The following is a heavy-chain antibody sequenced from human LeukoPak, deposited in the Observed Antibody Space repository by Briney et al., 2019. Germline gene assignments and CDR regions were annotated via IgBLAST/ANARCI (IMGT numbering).Heavy chain of an antibody. V-gene: IGHV3-53*01. J-gene: IGHJ4*02. Sequence: GGSLRLSCAASGFTVSSNYMSWVRQAPGKGLEWVSVIYSGGSTYYADSVKGRFTISRDNARNSLYLQMNSLRAEDTAVYYCARGGRSTYFDWSPDYWGQGTLVTVSS. CDR2: IYSGGST. CDR1: GFTVSSNY. CDR3: ARGGRSTYFDWSPDY. D-gene: IGHD3-9*01.